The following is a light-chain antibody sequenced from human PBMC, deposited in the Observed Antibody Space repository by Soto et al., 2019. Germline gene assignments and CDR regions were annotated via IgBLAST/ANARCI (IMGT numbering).Light chain of an antibody. CDR1: QTVSLSY. Sequence: EVVLTQSPGTLSLSPGERAALSCRASQTVSLSYLAGYQQKPGQAPRLLIYGASSRATGIPDRFSGGGSWIDFTLTVSRLEAEDFAMYCCQPYFTSPLTFGGGTKVEIK. CDR2: GAS. J-gene: IGKJ4*01. V-gene: IGKV3-20*01. CDR3: QPYFTSPLT.